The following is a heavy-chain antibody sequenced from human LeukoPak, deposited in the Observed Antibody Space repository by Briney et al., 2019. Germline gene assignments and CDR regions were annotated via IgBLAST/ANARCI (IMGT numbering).Heavy chain of an antibody. J-gene: IGHJ6*03. Sequence: SETLSLTCSVSGGSIGTYYWSWVRQSPGKGLEWIGYIYVTGNRYNPYLQSRVTISVDTSRNQFFLKMSSVTAADTAVYYCARHIGGGIEDMDVWGKGTKVTVSS. V-gene: IGHV4-59*08. CDR2: IYVTGN. CDR3: ARHIGGGIEDMDV. CDR1: GGSIGTYY. D-gene: IGHD3-16*02.